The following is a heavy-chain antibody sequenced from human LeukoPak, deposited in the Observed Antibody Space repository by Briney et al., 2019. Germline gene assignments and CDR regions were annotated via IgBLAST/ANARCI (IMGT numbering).Heavy chain of an antibody. CDR3: ARETFDSSGNDY. CDR1: GYTFTGYY. J-gene: IGHJ4*02. CDR2: INPNSGGT. D-gene: IGHD6-19*01. V-gene: IGHV1-2*02. Sequence: ASVKVSCKASGYTFTGYYMHWVRQAPGQGLEWMGWINPNSGGTNYAQKFQGRVTMTRDTSISTAYMELSRLRSDDTAAYYCARETFDSSGNDYWGQGTLVTVSS.